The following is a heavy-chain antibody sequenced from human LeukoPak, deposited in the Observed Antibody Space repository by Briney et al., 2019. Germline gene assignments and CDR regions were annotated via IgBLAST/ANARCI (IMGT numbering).Heavy chain of an antibody. CDR3: ATQIYYYDFWSGYENFQH. D-gene: IGHD3-3*01. V-gene: IGHV1-2*02. J-gene: IGHJ1*01. CDR1: GYSFTDFF. Sequence: ASVKVSCKASGYSFTDFFIHWVRQAPEQGLEWMGWINPNSGGTNYAQKFQGRVTMTRDTSISTAYMELSRLRSDDTAVYYCATQIYYYDFWSGYENFQHWGQGTLVTVSS. CDR2: INPNSGGT.